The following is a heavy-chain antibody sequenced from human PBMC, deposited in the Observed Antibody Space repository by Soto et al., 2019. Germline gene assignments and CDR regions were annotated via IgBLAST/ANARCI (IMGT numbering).Heavy chain of an antibody. D-gene: IGHD1-26*01. CDR1: GFTFSSYG. V-gene: IGHV3-30*18. Sequence: QVQLVEAGGGVVQPGRSLRLSCVASGFTFSSYGMHWVRQAPGKGLEWVAIISYDGSNTYYADSVKGRFTISRDNSKNPMYLQMNSFIAEDTSVYYCAKEGGLSGSYYISSSYYFDYWGQGTLVTVSS. CDR2: ISYDGSNT. J-gene: IGHJ4*02. CDR3: AKEGGLSGSYYISSSYYFDY.